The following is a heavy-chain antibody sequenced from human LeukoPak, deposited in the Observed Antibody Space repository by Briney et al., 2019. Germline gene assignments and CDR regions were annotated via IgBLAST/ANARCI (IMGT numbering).Heavy chain of an antibody. D-gene: IGHD6-6*01. CDR2: INHSGST. V-gene: IGHV4-34*01. Sequence: SETLSLTCAVYGGSFSGYYWSWIRQPPGKGLEWIGEINHSGSTNYNPSLKSRVTISVDTSKNQFSLKLSSVTAADTAVYYCARSSGYWGQGTQVTVSS. J-gene: IGHJ4*02. CDR1: GGSFSGYY. CDR3: ARSSGY.